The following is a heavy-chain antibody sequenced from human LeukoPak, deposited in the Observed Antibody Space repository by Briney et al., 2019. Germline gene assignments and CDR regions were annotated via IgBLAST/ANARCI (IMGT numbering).Heavy chain of an antibody. V-gene: IGHV3-30*14. J-gene: IGHJ2*01. CDR1: GFTFSSYA. D-gene: IGHD3-22*01. Sequence: GGSLRLSCAASGFTFSSYAMHWVRQAPGKGLEWVAIISYDGSNKYYADSVKGRFTISRDNSKNTLYLQMNSLRAEDTAVYYCARDLVADSSGYNNWYFDLWGRGTLVTVSS. CDR2: ISYDGSNK. CDR3: ARDLVADSSGYNNWYFDL.